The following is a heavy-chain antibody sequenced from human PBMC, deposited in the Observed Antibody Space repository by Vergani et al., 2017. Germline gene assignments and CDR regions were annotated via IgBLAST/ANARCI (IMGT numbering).Heavy chain of an antibody. Sequence: QVTLRESGPALVKPTQTLTLTCTFSGFSLSTSGMCVSWIRQPPGKALEWLALIDWDDDKYYSTSLKTRLTISKDTSKNQVVLTMTNMDPVDTATYYCARIGYFYDSSGYLELDAFDIWGQGTMVTVSS. D-gene: IGHD3-22*01. J-gene: IGHJ3*02. V-gene: IGHV2-70*13. CDR3: ARIGYFYDSSGYLELDAFDI. CDR2: IDWDDDK. CDR1: GFSLSTSGMC.